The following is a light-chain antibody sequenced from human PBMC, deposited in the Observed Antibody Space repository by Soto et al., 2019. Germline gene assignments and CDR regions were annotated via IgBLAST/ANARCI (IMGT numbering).Light chain of an antibody. CDR3: QKYRSAPWT. V-gene: IGKV1-27*01. Sequence: DIQMTQSPSSLSASVGDRVTITCRASQGIDNLLAWYQHRPGRVPKLLIYAASSLQVGVPSRFSGSGYGTDFTLTIRSLQPEDVATYYCQKYRSAPWTFGRGPKVEIK. CDR1: QGIDNL. CDR2: AAS. J-gene: IGKJ1*01.